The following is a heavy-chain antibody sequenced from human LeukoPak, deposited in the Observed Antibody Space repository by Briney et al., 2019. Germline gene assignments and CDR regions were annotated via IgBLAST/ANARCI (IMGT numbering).Heavy chain of an antibody. CDR1: GFTFSDAW. V-gene: IGHV3-30*18. D-gene: IGHD4-11*01. CDR3: AKDWGEATVTNWFDP. Sequence: GGSLRLSCAASGFTFSDAWMTWVRQAPGKGLEWVAVISYDGSNKFYADPVKGRFTISRDNSKNTLFLQMNSLRPEDTAVYYCAKDWGEATVTNWFDPWGQGTLVTVSS. J-gene: IGHJ5*02. CDR2: ISYDGSNK.